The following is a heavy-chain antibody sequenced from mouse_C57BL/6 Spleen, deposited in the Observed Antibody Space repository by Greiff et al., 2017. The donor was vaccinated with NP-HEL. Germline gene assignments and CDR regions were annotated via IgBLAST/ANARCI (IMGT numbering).Heavy chain of an antibody. Sequence: QVQLQQSGAELVKPGASVKLSCTASGYTFTEYTIHWVKQRSGQGLEWIGWFYPGSGSIKYNEKFKDTATLTEDKSSSTVYMELRRLTSEYSAVYFCARHERITTVVEGDFDVWGTGTTVTVSS. J-gene: IGHJ1*03. CDR2: FYPGSGSI. CDR3: ARHERITTVVEGDFDV. V-gene: IGHV1-62-2*01. CDR1: GYTFTEYT. D-gene: IGHD1-1*01.